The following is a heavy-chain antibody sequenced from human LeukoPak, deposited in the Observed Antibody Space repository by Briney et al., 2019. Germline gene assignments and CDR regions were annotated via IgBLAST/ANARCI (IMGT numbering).Heavy chain of an antibody. J-gene: IGHJ4*02. V-gene: IGHV4-61*02. CDR1: GGSISSGSYY. CDR2: IYTSGST. D-gene: IGHD3-3*01. CDR3: ARSYDFWSGYYQY. Sequence: SETLSLTCTVSGGSISSGSYYWSWIRQPAGKGLEWIGRIYTSGSTNYNPSLKSRVTISVDTSKNQFSLKLSSVTAADTAVYYCARSYDFWSGYYQYWGQGTLVTVSS.